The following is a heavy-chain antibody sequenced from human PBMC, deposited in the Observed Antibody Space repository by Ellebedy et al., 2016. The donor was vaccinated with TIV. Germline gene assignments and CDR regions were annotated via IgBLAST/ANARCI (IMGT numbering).Heavy chain of an antibody. D-gene: IGHD3-10*01. CDR1: GGSFSGYY. V-gene: IGHV4-34*01. CDR2: INHSGST. J-gene: IGHJ6*02. CDR3: ARVGVRRVAV. Sequence: SETLSLXXAIYGGSFSGYYWSWIRQPPGKGLEWIGEINHSGSTNYNPSLKSRVTISVDTSKNQFSLKLSSVTAADTAVYYCARVGVRRVAVWGQGTTVTVSS.